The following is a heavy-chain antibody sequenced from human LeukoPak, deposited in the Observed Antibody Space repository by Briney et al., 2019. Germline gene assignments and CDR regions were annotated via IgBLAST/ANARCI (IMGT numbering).Heavy chain of an antibody. V-gene: IGHV3-74*01. Sequence: GGSLRLSCAASGFTFSRYWMHWVRQAPGKGLGWVSRIKSDGSTNYADSVKGRFTIPRDNAKNTVSLQMNSLRAEDTGVYYCARAPAEIGGYYPEYFRHWGQGTLVTVSS. CDR2: IKSDGST. J-gene: IGHJ1*01. CDR3: ARAPAEIGGYYPEYFRH. D-gene: IGHD3-22*01. CDR1: GFTFSRYW.